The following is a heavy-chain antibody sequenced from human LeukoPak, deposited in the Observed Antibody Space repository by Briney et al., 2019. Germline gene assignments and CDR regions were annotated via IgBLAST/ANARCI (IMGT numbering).Heavy chain of an antibody. Sequence: WASVKVSCKASGYTFTGYYMHWVRQAPGQGLEWMGWINPNSGGTNYAQKFQGRVTMTRDTSISTAYMELSRLRSEDTAVYYCAGDYYDSSGYRYYYYGMDVWGQGTTVTVSS. V-gene: IGHV1-2*02. CDR1: GYTFTGYY. CDR3: AGDYYDSSGYRYYYYGMDV. J-gene: IGHJ6*02. CDR2: INPNSGGT. D-gene: IGHD3-22*01.